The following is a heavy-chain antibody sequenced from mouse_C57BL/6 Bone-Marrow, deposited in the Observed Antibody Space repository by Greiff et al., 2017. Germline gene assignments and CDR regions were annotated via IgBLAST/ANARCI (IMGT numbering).Heavy chain of an antibody. CDR3: ARGGFTTVVRFDY. CDR2: IFPGSGST. J-gene: IGHJ2*01. V-gene: IGHV1-75*01. CDR1: GYTFTDYY. Sequence: VQLQQSGPELVKPGASVKISCKASGYTFTDYYINWVKQRPGQGLEGIGWIFPGSGSTYYNEKFKGKATLTVDKSSSTAYMLLSSLTSEDSAVYFCARGGFTTVVRFDYWGQGTTLTVSS. D-gene: IGHD1-1*01.